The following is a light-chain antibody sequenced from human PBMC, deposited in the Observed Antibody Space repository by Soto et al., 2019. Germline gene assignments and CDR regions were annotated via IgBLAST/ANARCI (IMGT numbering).Light chain of an antibody. Sequence: EIVLTQSPGTLSLSPGERATLSCRASQSVSISHLALYQQKLGQAPRLLIYGASSRATGIPDSFSGSGSGTDLTLTISRLELEDFAIYYCQQYGTSPVTFGQGTKVEI. CDR1: QSVSISH. V-gene: IGKV3-20*01. CDR3: QQYGTSPVT. CDR2: GAS. J-gene: IGKJ1*01.